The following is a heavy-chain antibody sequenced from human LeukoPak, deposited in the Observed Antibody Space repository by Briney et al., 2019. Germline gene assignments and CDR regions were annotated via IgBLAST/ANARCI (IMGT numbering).Heavy chain of an antibody. V-gene: IGHV4-4*08. CDR2: IYTSGST. D-gene: IGHD3-22*01. CDR3: ARGMVITKWVFGY. Sequence: SETLSLTCTVSGGSISDYYWNWIRQPPGKGLEWIGRIYTSGSTNYNPSLKSRVTISVDTSKNQFSLKLSSVTAADTAVYYCARGMVITKWVFGYWGQGTLVTVSS. CDR1: GGSISDYY. J-gene: IGHJ4*02.